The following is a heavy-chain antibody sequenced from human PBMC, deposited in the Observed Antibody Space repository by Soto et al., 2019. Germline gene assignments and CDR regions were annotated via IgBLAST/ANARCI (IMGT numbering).Heavy chain of an antibody. CDR2: IIPIFGTA. J-gene: IGHJ4*02. Sequence: SVKVSCKASGGTFSSYAISWVRQAPGQGLEWMGGIIPIFGTANYAQKFQGRVTITADESTSTAYMELSSLRSEDTAVYYCARDPNYYDSSGYDYWGQGALVTVSS. CDR3: ARDPNYYDSSGYDY. D-gene: IGHD3-22*01. CDR1: GGTFSSYA. V-gene: IGHV1-69*13.